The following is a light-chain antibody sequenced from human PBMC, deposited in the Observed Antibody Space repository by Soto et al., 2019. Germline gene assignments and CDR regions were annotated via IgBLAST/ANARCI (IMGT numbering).Light chain of an antibody. CDR2: ASS. J-gene: IGKJ1*01. CDR3: QQYGISPRT. CDR1: ESVSGGS. Sequence: EIVLTQSPGTLSLSPGARATLSCRASESVSGGSLAWYQQRPGQAPRLLIYASSSRATGIPDRFSGSGSGTDFTLTITRLEPEDFAVYYCQQYGISPRTFGQGTKV. V-gene: IGKV3-20*01.